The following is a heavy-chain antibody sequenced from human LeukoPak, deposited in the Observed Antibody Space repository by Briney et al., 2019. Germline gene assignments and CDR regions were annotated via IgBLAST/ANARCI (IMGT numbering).Heavy chain of an antibody. V-gene: IGHV3-48*02. J-gene: IGHJ4*02. Sequence: PGGSLRLSCAASGFTFSIYSMNWVRQAPGKGLEWVSYISSSSTTIYYADSVKGRFTISRDNAKNSLYLQMNSLRDEDTAVYYCARDSSNYYGSSGYYPYFDDWGQGTLVTVSS. CDR2: ISSSSTTI. D-gene: IGHD3-22*01. CDR3: ARDSSNYYGSSGYYPYFDD. CDR1: GFTFSIYS.